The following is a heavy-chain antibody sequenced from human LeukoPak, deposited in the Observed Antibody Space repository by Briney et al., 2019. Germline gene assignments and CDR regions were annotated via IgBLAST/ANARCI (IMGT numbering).Heavy chain of an antibody. V-gene: IGHV3-23*01. Sequence: GGSLRLSCAASGFTFSSYAMSWVRQAPGKGLELVSGISGSGGSTYYADYVKGRFTISRDNSKTSLYLQMHSLRAEDTAVYYCAKGVVVVAASSYSFDYWGQGTMVTVSS. CDR2: ISGSGGST. CDR3: AKGVVVVAASSYSFDY. CDR1: GFTFSSYA. D-gene: IGHD2-15*01. J-gene: IGHJ4*02.